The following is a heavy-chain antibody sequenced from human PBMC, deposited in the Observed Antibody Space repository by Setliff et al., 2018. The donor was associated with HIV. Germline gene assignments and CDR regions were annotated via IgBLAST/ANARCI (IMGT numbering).Heavy chain of an antibody. V-gene: IGHV3-21*06. CDR2: ISSNSSDI. CDR1: GFTFSSYN. Sequence: GGSLRLSCAASGFTFSSYNMNWVRQAPGKGLEWVSFISSNSSDIYYADSMKGRFTISRDNARNSLYLQIISLRAEDTAVYYCARASNSFDIWGQGTMVTVSS. CDR3: ARASNSFDI. J-gene: IGHJ3*02.